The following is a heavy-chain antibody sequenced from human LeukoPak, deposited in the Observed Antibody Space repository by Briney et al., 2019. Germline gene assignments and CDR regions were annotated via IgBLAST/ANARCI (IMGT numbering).Heavy chain of an antibody. D-gene: IGHD3-22*01. V-gene: IGHV3-23*01. CDR1: GFMFSNFA. Sequence: PGGSLRLSCAASGFMFSNFAMSWVRQAPGKGLEWVSAISGSGGSTYYADSVKGRFTISRDNSKNALYLQMNSLRAEDTAVYYCAKVQGYDSSGYYPPFDYWGQGTLVTVSS. CDR2: ISGSGGST. J-gene: IGHJ4*02. CDR3: AKVQGYDSSGYYPPFDY.